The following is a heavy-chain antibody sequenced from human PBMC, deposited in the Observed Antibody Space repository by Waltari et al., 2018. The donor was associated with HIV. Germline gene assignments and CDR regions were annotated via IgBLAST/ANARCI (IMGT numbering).Heavy chain of an antibody. CDR1: GYTFSNYD. J-gene: IGHJ4*02. D-gene: IGHD3-10*01. Sequence: QVQLVQSGAEVKKPGASVRVSCKASGYTFSNYDMNWVRQAAGQGLEWRGWMNPNRGATGYAQKCQGRVSMTRSTSIRTAYMELSSLTSEDTAVYYCARTDRGVNGQEFDYWGQGTLVTVSS. CDR2: MNPNRGAT. V-gene: IGHV1-8*01. CDR3: ARTDRGVNGQEFDY.